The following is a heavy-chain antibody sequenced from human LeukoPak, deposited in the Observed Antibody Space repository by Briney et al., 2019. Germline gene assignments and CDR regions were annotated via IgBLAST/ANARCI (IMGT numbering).Heavy chain of an antibody. Sequence: QSGGSLRLSCVASGFTVSTNYISWVRQAPGKGLEWVAFIRYDGSNKYYADSVRGRFTISRDNSKNTLYLQMNSLRAEDTAVYYCAKDRTFDWLPNDYWGQGTLVTVSS. V-gene: IGHV3-30*02. CDR3: AKDRTFDWLPNDY. J-gene: IGHJ4*02. CDR2: IRYDGSNK. D-gene: IGHD3-9*01. CDR1: GFTVSTNY.